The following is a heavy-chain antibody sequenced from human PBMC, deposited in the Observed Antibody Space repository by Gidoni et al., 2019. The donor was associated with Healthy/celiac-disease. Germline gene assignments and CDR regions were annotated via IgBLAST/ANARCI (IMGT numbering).Heavy chain of an antibody. D-gene: IGHD1-26*01. Sequence: QVQLVESGGGVVQPGRSLRLSCAASGVTCSSYAMHWVRQAPGKGLGWVAVISYDGSNKYYADSVKGRFTISRDNSKNTLYLQMNSLRAEDTAVYYCARSLIVGATYAEYFQHWGQGTLVTVSS. J-gene: IGHJ1*01. CDR1: GVTCSSYA. V-gene: IGHV3-30-3*01. CDR3: ARSLIVGATYAEYFQH. CDR2: ISYDGSNK.